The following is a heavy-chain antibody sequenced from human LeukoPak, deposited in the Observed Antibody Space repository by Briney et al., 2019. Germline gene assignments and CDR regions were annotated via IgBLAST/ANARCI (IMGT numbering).Heavy chain of an antibody. J-gene: IGHJ4*02. CDR3: ARSRDGYNPKYFDY. CDR2: ISSSSSYI. V-gene: IGHV3-21*01. Sequence: GGSLRLSCAASGFTFSSYSMNWVRQAPGEGLEWVSSISSSSSYIYYADSVKGRFTISRDNAKNSLYLQMNSLRAEDTAVYYCARSRDGYNPKYFDYWGQGTLVTVSS. CDR1: GFTFSSYS. D-gene: IGHD5-24*01.